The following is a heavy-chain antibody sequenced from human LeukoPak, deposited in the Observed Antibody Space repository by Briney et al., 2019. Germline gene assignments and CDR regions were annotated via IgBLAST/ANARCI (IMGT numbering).Heavy chain of an antibody. CDR2: IYYSGST. CDR3: ARANYDYVLGD. D-gene: IGHD3-16*01. J-gene: IGHJ4*02. V-gene: IGHV4-39*07. CDR1: GGSISSSSYY. Sequence: SETLSLTCTVSGGSISSSSYYWGWIRQPPGKGLEWIGSIYYSGSTYYNPSLKSRVTLAVETSTNQLSLKLSSVTAADTAVYYCARANYDYVLGDWGQGTLVTVSS.